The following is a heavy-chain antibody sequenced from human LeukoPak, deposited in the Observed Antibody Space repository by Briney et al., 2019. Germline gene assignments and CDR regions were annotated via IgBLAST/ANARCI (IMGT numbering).Heavy chain of an antibody. D-gene: IGHD2-2*01. CDR2: IKQDGSEK. CDR1: GFTFSGYW. Sequence: GGSLRLPCAASGFTFSGYWMSWVRQAPGKGLEWVANIKQDGSEKYYVDSVKGRFTISRDNAKNSLYLQMNSLRAEDTAVYYCARVKGVLVVPAAIFGYWGQGTLVTVSS. J-gene: IGHJ4*02. CDR3: ARVKGVLVVPAAIFGY. V-gene: IGHV3-7*01.